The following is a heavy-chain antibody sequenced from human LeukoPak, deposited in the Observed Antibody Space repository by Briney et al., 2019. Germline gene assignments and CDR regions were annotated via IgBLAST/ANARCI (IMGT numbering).Heavy chain of an antibody. Sequence: GGSLRLSCAASGFTFSSYEMNWVRQAPGKGLKWVSYISSSGSTIYYADSAKGRFTISRDNAKNSLYLQMNSLRAEDTAVYYCARDPPYGSGTNWGQGTTVTVSS. J-gene: IGHJ6*02. D-gene: IGHD3-10*01. CDR1: GFTFSSYE. CDR3: ARDPPYGSGTN. V-gene: IGHV3-48*03. CDR2: ISSSGSTI.